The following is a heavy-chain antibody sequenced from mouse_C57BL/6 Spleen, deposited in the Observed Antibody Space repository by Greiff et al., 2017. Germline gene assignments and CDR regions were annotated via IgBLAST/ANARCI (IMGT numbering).Heavy chain of an antibody. V-gene: IGHV1-61*01. J-gene: IGHJ3*01. D-gene: IGHD1-1*01. Sequence: VQLQQPGAELVRPGSSVKLSCKASGYTFTSYWMDWVKQRPGQGLEWIGNLYPSDSETHYNQKFKDKATLTVDKSSSTAYMQLSSLTSEDSAVYYCAREDYGSSGFAYWGQGTLVTVSA. CDR2: LYPSDSET. CDR3: AREDYGSSGFAY. CDR1: GYTFTSYW.